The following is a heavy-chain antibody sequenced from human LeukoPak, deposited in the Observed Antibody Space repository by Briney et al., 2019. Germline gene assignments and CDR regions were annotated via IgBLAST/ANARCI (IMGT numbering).Heavy chain of an antibody. Sequence: PSETLSLTCTVSSGSISTSNYYWGWVRQPPGKALEWIGNIFYSGSTYYSPSLKSRVTISLDTSRNQFSLKLNSVTAADTAVYYCVREGPVRFLEQIDYWGQGTLVTVSS. J-gene: IGHJ4*02. CDR2: IFYSGST. D-gene: IGHD3-3*01. V-gene: IGHV4-39*07. CDR3: VREGPVRFLEQIDY. CDR1: SGSISTSNYY.